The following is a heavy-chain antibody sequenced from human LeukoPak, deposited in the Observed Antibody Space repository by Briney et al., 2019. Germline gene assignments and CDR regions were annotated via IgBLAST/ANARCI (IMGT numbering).Heavy chain of an antibody. CDR3: ARHTTAAGTIWRPYYFDY. J-gene: IGHJ4*02. D-gene: IGHD6-13*01. Sequence: PSETLSLTCTVSGGSISSYYWSWIRQPAGEGLEWIGRIYTSGSTNYNPSLERRVTTSVDTSKNHFSLRLSSVTAADTAVYYCARHTTAAGTIWRPYYFDYWGQGTLVTVSS. V-gene: IGHV4-4*07. CDR1: GGSISSYY. CDR2: IYTSGST.